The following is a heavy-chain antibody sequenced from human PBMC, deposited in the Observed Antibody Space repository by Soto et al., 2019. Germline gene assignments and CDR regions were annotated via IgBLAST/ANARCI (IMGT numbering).Heavy chain of an antibody. V-gene: IGHV3-23*01. D-gene: IGHD2-8*01. CDR3: AKGEVDIVLMVYAMEPNFDY. J-gene: IGHJ4*02. Sequence: PGGSLRLSCAASGFTFRSYAMSWVRQAPGKGLEWVSAISGSGGSTYYADSVKGRFTISRDNSKNTLYLQMNSLRAEDTAVYYCAKGEVDIVLMVYAMEPNFDYWGQGTLVTVSS. CDR2: ISGSGGST. CDR1: GFTFRSYA.